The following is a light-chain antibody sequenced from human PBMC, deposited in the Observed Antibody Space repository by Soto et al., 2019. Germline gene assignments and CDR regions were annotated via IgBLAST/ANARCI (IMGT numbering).Light chain of an antibody. CDR1: QSISSY. J-gene: IGKJ4*01. CDR3: QQSYSTPLT. Sequence: DIQMTQSPCSLSASVVDGFTITFLASQSISSYLNWYQQKPGKAPKLLIYAASSLQSGVPSRFSGSGSGTDFTLTISSLQPEDFATYYCQQSYSTPLTFGGGTKVDIK. CDR2: AAS. V-gene: IGKV1-39*01.